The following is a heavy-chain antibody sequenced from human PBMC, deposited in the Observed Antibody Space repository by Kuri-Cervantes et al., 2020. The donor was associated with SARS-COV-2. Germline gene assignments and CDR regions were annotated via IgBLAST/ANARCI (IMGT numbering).Heavy chain of an antibody. J-gene: IGHJ6*02. CDR2: IITIFGIA. CDR3: ARVGTIVGASDYYYYGMDV. D-gene: IGHD1-26*01. Sequence: SVKVSCKASGGTFSSYTISWVRKAPGQGLEWMGGIITIFGIANYAQKFQGRVTITADKSTSTDYMELSSLRSEDTAVYYWARVGTIVGASDYYYYGMDVWGQGTTVTVSS. V-gene: IGHV1-69*10. CDR1: GGTFSSYT.